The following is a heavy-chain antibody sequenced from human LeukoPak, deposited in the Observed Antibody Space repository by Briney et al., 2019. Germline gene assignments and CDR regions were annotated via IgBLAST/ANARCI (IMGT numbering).Heavy chain of an antibody. CDR2: ISGGDT. CDR3: QKTAYEILTGYYSFDY. J-gene: IGHJ4*02. Sequence: GGSLRLSCAASGFTFSSYAMSWVRQAPGKGLEWFSAISGGDTFYADSVKGRFTISRDNSKNTLYLQVNSLRAEDTVLYFKQKTAYEILTGYYSFDYWGQGTLVTVSS. D-gene: IGHD3-9*01. V-gene: IGHV3-23*01. CDR1: GFTFSSYA.